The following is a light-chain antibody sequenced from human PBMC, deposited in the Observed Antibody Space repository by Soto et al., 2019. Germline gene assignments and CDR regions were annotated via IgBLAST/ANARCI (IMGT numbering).Light chain of an antibody. CDR3: QQYVSSPLT. J-gene: IGKJ4*01. CDR2: GAS. Sequence: ENVLTQSPGTLSLSPGETATLSCRASQTVRSNYLAWYQHKIGQAPRLLMYGASSRATGIPDRFTGSGSGTDFTLTIRRLEPEDFAVYFCQQYVSSPLTFGGGTKVEIK. V-gene: IGKV3-20*01. CDR1: QTVRSNY.